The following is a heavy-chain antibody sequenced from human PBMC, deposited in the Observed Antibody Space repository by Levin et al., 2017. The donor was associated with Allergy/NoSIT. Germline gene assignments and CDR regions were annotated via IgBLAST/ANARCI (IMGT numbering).Heavy chain of an antibody. CDR1: GYTLTGYH. V-gene: IGHV1-2*02. J-gene: IGHJ4*02. Sequence: GASVKVSCKTSGYTLTGYHMHWVRQAPGQGLEWMGWINPNTGGTQCAQNFQGRITMTRDTSIDTAYMELSRLTSDDTAVYYCARVTEWGAQLWFYFDFWGQGTLITVSS. D-gene: IGHD5-18*01. CDR2: INPNTGGT. CDR3: ARVTEWGAQLWFYFDF.